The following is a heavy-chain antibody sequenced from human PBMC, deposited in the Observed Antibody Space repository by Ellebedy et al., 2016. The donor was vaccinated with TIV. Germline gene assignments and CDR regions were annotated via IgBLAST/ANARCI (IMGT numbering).Heavy chain of an antibody. J-gene: IGHJ4*02. CDR3: ARERRDGYNIQDPH. CDR1: GGSFRGYY. V-gene: IGHV4-34*01. CDR2: INHSGST. D-gene: IGHD5-24*01. Sequence: SQTLSLTXXVYGGSFRGYYWSWIRPSPGKGLEWIGEINHSGSTNYNPSLESRITISVDTSKNQFSLKMRSVTAADTARYYCARERRDGYNIQDPHWGQGTRVTVSS.